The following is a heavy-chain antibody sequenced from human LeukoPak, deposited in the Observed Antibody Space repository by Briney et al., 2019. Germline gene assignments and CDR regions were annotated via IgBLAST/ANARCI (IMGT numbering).Heavy chain of an antibody. J-gene: IGHJ4*02. CDR2: IWWDGSNK. CDR1: GFTFSTYG. D-gene: IGHD5-24*01. V-gene: IGHV3-33*01. Sequence: GGSLRLSCAASGFTFSTYGMHWVRQAPGKGLEWVAVIWWDGSNKYYADSVKGRFTISRDNSKNTLYLQMNSLRVEDTAVYYCARDSGSDGYNSNFDYWGQGTLVTVSS. CDR3: ARDSGSDGYNSNFDY.